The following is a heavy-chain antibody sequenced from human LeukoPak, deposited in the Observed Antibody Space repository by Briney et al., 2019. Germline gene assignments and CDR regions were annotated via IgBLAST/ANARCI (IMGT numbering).Heavy chain of an antibody. Sequence: KPSETLSLTCTVSGGSISSYCWSWIRQPPGKGLEWIGYIYYSGSTNYNPSLKSRVTISVDTSKNQFSLKLSSVTAADTAVYYCARSGSSGKVDYWGQGTLVTVSS. V-gene: IGHV4-59*01. J-gene: IGHJ4*02. CDR3: ARSGSSGKVDY. D-gene: IGHD3-10*01. CDR2: IYYSGST. CDR1: GGSISSYC.